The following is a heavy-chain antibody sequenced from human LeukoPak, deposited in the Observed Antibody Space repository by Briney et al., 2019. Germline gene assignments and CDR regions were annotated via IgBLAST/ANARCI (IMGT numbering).Heavy chain of an antibody. CDR1: GGTFSSYA. CDR3: ASRGYCSSTSCRAGWYFDL. CDR2: IIPIFGTA. Sequence: SVKVSCKASGGTFSSYAISWVRQAPGPGLEWMGRIIPIFGTANYAQKFQGRVTITTDESTSTAYMERSSLRSEDTAVYYCASRGYCSSTSCRAGWYFDLWGRGTLVTVSS. V-gene: IGHV1-69*05. J-gene: IGHJ2*01. D-gene: IGHD2-2*01.